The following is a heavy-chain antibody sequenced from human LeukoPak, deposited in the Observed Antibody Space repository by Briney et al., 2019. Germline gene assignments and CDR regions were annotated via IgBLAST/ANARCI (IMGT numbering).Heavy chain of an antibody. CDR1: GGSISSYY. CDR2: INHSGST. D-gene: IGHD6-13*01. CDR3: ARRPRRQQLPYYYYGMDV. Sequence: PSETLSLTCTVSGGSISSYYWSWIRQPPGKGLEWIGEINHSGSTNYNPSLKSRVTISVDTSKNQFSLKLSSVTAADTAVYYCARRPRRQQLPYYYYGMDVWGQGTTVTVSS. J-gene: IGHJ6*02. V-gene: IGHV4-34*01.